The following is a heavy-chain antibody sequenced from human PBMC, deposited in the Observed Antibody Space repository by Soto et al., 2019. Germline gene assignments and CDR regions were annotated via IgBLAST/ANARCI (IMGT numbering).Heavy chain of an antibody. J-gene: IGHJ4*02. CDR3: AKAKNDYNWDNRPPFDY. V-gene: IGHV3-23*01. CDR2: ISANDVGT. D-gene: IGHD1-20*01. Sequence: GGSLRLSCEASGFTLRNYAMTWVRQAPGKGLEWVALISANDVGTYYAESVKTRFTISTDQSRNTVYLQMDSLRADDTAIYYCAKAKNDYNWDNRPPFDYWGQGTLVTVSS. CDR1: GFTLRNYA.